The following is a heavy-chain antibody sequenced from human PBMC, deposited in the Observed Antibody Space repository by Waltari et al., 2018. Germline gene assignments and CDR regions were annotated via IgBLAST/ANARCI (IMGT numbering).Heavy chain of an antibody. CDR1: EFNFNNYW. J-gene: IGHJ6*02. CDR3: ARGDHGMDV. V-gene: IGHV3-7*01. CDR2: INKDGSER. Sequence: EVQLVESGGGLVQPGGSLSLSCAASEFNFNNYWMTWVRQAPGKWLEWVANINKDGSERYYADSVKGRLTISRDYAKNLLYLHMNNLRVEDTAVYYCARGDHGMDVWGQGTTATVS.